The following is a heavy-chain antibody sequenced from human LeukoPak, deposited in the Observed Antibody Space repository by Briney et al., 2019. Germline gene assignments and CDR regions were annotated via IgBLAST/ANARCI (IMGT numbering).Heavy chain of an antibody. CDR2: ISYDGNNK. V-gene: IGHV3-30-3*01. Sequence: GRSLRLSCAASGFTFNSYTMHWVRQAPGKGLDWVAVISYDGNNKYYADSVKGRFTISRDNSKNTLYLQMNSLRTEDTDVYYCARARESSYYGSGRYYPMDYWGQGTLVTVSS. CDR1: GFTFNSYT. D-gene: IGHD3-10*01. CDR3: ARARESSYYGSGRYYPMDY. J-gene: IGHJ4*02.